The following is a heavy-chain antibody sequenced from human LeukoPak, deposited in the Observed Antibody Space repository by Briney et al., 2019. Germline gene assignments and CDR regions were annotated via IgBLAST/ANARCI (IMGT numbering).Heavy chain of an antibody. J-gene: IGHJ3*01. V-gene: IGHV7-4-1*02. Sequence: ASVTVSCKSFGYTFTSYPMNWVRQAPAQGLEWMGWINTNTGHPTYAPGFTGRVVISLDTSVSPTSLQISSLKAEDTAVYYCARGHGSGSFLWYVWGQGTMVTVSS. CDR3: ARGHGSGSFLWYV. D-gene: IGHD3-10*01. CDR1: GYTFTSYP. CDR2: INTNTGHP.